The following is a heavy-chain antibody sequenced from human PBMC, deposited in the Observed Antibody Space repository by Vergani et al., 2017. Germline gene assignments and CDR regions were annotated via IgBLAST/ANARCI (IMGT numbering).Heavy chain of an antibody. J-gene: IGHJ4*02. CDR2: ISTNGGTT. Sequence: EVQLVESGGGLVQPGGSLRLSCSTFGFTFSSYAMYWVRQAPGKGLEFVSSISTNGGTTYYADSVKGRFTISRDNSEGTLHLQMTSLRAEDTAVYYCAXIAAPGPRGRGTGNWGQGTLVTVSS. D-gene: IGHD6-13*01. CDR3: AXIAAPGPRGRGTGN. CDR1: GFTFSSYA. V-gene: IGHV3-64D*06.